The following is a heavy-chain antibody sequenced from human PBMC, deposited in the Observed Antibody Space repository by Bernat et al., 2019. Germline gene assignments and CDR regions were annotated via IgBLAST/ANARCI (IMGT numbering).Heavy chain of an antibody. Sequence: QVQLVQSGAEVKKPGSSVKVSCKASGGTFSSYAISWVRQAPGQGLEWMGRISAYNGNTNYAQKLQGRVTMTTDTSTSTAYMELRSLRSDDTAVYYCARVSLTLAVAGTDYWGQGTLVTVSS. D-gene: IGHD6-19*01. J-gene: IGHJ4*02. CDR1: GGTFSSYA. V-gene: IGHV1-18*01. CDR2: ISAYNGNT. CDR3: ARVSLTLAVAGTDY.